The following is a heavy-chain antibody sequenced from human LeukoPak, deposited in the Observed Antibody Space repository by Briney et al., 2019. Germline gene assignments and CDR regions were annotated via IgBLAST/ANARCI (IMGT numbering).Heavy chain of an antibody. Sequence: NPGGSLRLSCAAPGFTFSSYAMTWGRQSPGMGLEWVATITGGGFVSFYADSVKGRFTISRDNAKNSLYLQMNSLRAEDTAVYYCAREYYDFWSGPQVSVRGTFDCWGQGTLVTVSS. CDR3: AREYYDFWSGPQVSVRGTFDC. D-gene: IGHD3-3*01. J-gene: IGHJ4*02. CDR1: GFTFSSYA. V-gene: IGHV3-21*01. CDR2: ITGGGFVS.